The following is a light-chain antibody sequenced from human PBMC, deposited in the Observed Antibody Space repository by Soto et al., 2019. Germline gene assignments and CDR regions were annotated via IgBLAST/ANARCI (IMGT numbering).Light chain of an antibody. V-gene: IGKV3-20*01. Sequence: EIVLTQSPGTLSLSPGERATLSCRASQTISSSYLAWYQQKPGQASRLLIYAASTRATGIPDRFSGSGSGTDFTLTINRLEPEDFAVYFCQQFGGSPLFTFGPGTKVDIK. CDR2: AAS. CDR3: QQFGGSPLFT. J-gene: IGKJ3*01. CDR1: QTISSSY.